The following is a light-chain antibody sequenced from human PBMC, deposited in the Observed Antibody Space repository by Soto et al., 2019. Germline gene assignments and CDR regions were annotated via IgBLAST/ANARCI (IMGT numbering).Light chain of an antibody. J-gene: IGKJ2*03. Sequence: ETVLTQSPGTLSLSPGERAALSCRASQSVSSGYLGWYQQKPGQAPRLLIYDTSRRANGIPDRFSGSGSGTDFTLTISRLEPEDFAVYYCHQYVNPPNSFGQGTKLEIK. V-gene: IGKV3-20*01. CDR3: HQYVNPPNS. CDR2: DTS. CDR1: QSVSSGY.